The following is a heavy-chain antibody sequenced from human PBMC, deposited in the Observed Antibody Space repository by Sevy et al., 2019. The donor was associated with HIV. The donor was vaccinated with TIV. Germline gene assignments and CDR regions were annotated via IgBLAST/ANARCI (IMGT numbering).Heavy chain of an antibody. D-gene: IGHD2-21*01. J-gene: IGHJ4*02. V-gene: IGHV3-49*04. CDR2: LKNKASGGTV. CDR3: TRWKGLQSIFDF. Sequence: GGSLRLSCTASGFTFGDYTMNWVRQAPGKGLEWVAFLKNKASGGTVDHAASVKGRFTISRDDSKSIVYLQMNDLKTEYTAVYYCTRWKGLQSIFDFWGQGVLVTVSS. CDR1: GFTFGDYT.